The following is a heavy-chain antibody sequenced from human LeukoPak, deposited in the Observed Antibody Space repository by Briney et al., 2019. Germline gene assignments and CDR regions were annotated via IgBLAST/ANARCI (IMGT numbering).Heavy chain of an antibody. CDR3: ARGDGSGSGRWFDP. J-gene: IGHJ5*02. CDR1: GASISSGTYS. CDR2: IYHTGST. Sequence: ASETLSLTCTVSGASISSGTYSWSWIRQPPGEGLEWIGYIYHTGSTYYNPSLKGRVTISVDRSKNQFSLNLNFVTAADTALYYCARGDGSGSGRWFDPWGQGTLITVSS. D-gene: IGHD3-10*01. V-gene: IGHV4-30-2*01.